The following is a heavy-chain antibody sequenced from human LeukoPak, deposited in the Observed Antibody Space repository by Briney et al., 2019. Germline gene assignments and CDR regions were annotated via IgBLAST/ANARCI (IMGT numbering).Heavy chain of an antibody. CDR1: GYTFISYG. CDR2: ISAYNGDT. CDR3: ARVRSAYSSSFNLFDY. Sequence: ASVKVSCKASGYTFISYGISWVRQAPGQGLEWMGWISAYNGDTKYAQKLQGRVTITRDTSASTAYMELSSLRSEDTAVYYCARVRSAYSSSFNLFDYWGQGTLVTVSS. D-gene: IGHD6-13*01. V-gene: IGHV1-18*01. J-gene: IGHJ4*02.